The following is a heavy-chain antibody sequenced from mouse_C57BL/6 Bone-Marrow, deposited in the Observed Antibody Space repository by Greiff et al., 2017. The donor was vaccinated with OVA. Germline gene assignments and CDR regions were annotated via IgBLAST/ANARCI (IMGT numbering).Heavy chain of an antibody. J-gene: IGHJ2*01. Sequence: QVQLQQPGAELVKPGASVKLSCKASGYTFTSYWMQWVKQRPGQGLEWIGEIDPSDSYTNYNQKFKGKATLTVDTSSSTAYMQLSSLTSEDSAVYYCARKLGRDYFDDWGQGTTLTVSS. V-gene: IGHV1-50*01. CDR2: IDPSDSYT. CDR3: ARKLGRDYFDD. CDR1: GYTFTSYW. D-gene: IGHD4-1*01.